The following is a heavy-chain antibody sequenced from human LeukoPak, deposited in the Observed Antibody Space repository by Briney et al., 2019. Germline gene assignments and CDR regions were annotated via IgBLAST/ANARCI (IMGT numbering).Heavy chain of an antibody. V-gene: IGHV3-15*01. CDR3: TTSMVRGVLIDY. CDR2: IKSNTDGGTT. Sequence: WGSLRLSCAASGFTFSNAWMSCVRQAPGKGLEWVGRIKSNTDGGTTDYAAPVKGRFTISRDDSECTLYLQMNSLKTEDTAVYYCTTSMVRGVLIDYWGQGALVTVSS. J-gene: IGHJ4*02. CDR1: GFTFSNAW. D-gene: IGHD3-10*01.